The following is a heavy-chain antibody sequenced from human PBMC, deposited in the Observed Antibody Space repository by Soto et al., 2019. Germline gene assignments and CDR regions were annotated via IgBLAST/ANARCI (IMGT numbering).Heavy chain of an antibody. V-gene: IGHV1-46*01. CDR1: GYTFTSYY. CDR3: AREAGRSYCSSTSCYYYYGMDV. Sequence: ASVKVSCKASGYTFTSYYMQWVRQAPGQGLELMGIINPSGGSTSYAQKFQGRVTMTRDTSTSTVYMELSSLRSEDTAVYYCAREAGRSYCSSTSCYYYYGMDVWGQGTTVTVYS. D-gene: IGHD2-2*01. CDR2: INPSGGST. J-gene: IGHJ6*02.